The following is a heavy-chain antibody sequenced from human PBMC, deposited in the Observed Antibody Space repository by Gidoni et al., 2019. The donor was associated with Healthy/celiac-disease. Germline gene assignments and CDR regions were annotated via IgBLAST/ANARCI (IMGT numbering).Heavy chain of an antibody. CDR2: ISGIGCTT. CDR1: GFTFSSYA. Sequence: EVQLVEYGGGLGQPGGALRLSCAASGFTFSSYAMSWVRQAPGKGLECVSTISGIGCTTSYADSLKGRCTISRVHSKNTLYLQMYSLRAEDTAVYYCAKDRYCGGDCPPPYFDYWGQGTLVTVSS. J-gene: IGHJ4*02. D-gene: IGHD2-21*02. V-gene: IGHV3-23*04. CDR3: AKDRYCGGDCPPPYFDY.